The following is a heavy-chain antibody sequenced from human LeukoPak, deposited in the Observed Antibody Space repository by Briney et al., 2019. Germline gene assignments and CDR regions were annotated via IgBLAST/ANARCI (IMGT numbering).Heavy chain of an antibody. J-gene: IGHJ4*02. CDR1: GFTFSSYA. CDR2: ITGTSGST. Sequence: GGSLRLSCAASGFTFSSYAMSWVRQAPGKGLEWVSTITGTSGSTYYADSVKGRFTISRDTSKNTVYLQMNSLRDEDTAVYYCAKQLDSGNYYPTGNDYWGQGTLVTVSS. CDR3: AKQLDSGNYYPTGNDY. V-gene: IGHV3-23*01. D-gene: IGHD3-10*01.